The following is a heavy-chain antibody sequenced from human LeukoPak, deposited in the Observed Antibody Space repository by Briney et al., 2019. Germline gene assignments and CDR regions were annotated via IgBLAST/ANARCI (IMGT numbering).Heavy chain of an antibody. CDR1: RFTSRTFP. Sequence: GGSLRLSCAASRFTSRTFPMHWVRQAPGQGLQWVAVIGNDGYNKYYSDSVRGRFTISRDNSKNTLSLQMDSLTTEDTAVYYCARGAGTTVYYIDVWGKGTTVTVSS. J-gene: IGHJ6*03. V-gene: IGHV3-30*01. CDR2: IGNDGYNK. D-gene: IGHD1-7*01. CDR3: ARGAGTTVYYIDV.